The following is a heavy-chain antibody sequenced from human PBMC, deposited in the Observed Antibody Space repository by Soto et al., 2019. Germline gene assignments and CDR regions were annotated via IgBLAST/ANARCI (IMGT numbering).Heavy chain of an antibody. Sequence: EVQLLESGGGLVQPGGYLRLSCAASGFTFSSYAMSWVRQAPGKGLEWVSGISGSGDSTYYADSVKGRFTISRDNSKNTRYLEMNSLRAEDTAVYYCAKGVPGIAVAGTGYFQHWGQGTLVTVSA. CDR3: AKGVPGIAVAGTGYFQH. CDR1: GFTFSSYA. V-gene: IGHV3-23*01. D-gene: IGHD6-19*01. CDR2: ISGSGDST. J-gene: IGHJ1*01.